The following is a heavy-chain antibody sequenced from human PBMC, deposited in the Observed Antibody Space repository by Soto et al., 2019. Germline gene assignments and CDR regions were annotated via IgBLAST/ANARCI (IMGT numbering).Heavy chain of an antibody. CDR3: ARAGDGYTYNWFDP. Sequence: GGSLRLSCAAPGFTFSSYSMNWVRPAPGKGLEWVSSISSSSSYIYYADSVKGRFTISRDNAKNSLYLQMNSLRAEDTAVYYCARAGDGYTYNWFDPWGQGTLVTVSS. J-gene: IGHJ5*02. D-gene: IGHD2-21*01. CDR1: GFTFSSYS. V-gene: IGHV3-21*01. CDR2: ISSSSSYI.